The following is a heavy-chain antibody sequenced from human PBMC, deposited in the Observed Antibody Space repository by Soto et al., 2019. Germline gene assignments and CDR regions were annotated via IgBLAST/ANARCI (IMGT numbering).Heavy chain of an antibody. CDR3: ARDYVTVTNKFDY. V-gene: IGHV3-21*01. J-gene: IGHJ4*02. CDR1: GFTFSSYS. D-gene: IGHD4-17*01. Sequence: GSLRLSCAASGFTFSSYSMNWVRQAPGKGLEWVSSISSSSSYIYYADSVKGRFTISRDNAKNSLYLQMNSLRAEDTAVYYCARDYVTVTNKFDYWGQGTLVTVSS. CDR2: ISSSSSYI.